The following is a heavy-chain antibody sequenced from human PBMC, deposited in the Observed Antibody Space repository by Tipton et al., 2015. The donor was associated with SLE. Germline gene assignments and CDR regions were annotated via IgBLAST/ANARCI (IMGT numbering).Heavy chain of an antibody. Sequence: TLSLTCTVSGGSISSGGYYWSWIRQHPGKGLEWIGEVYHSGSTNYNPSLKSRVTISVDRSKNEFSLKLNSVTAADTAVYYCVRGPRGSSGYPNWGQGTLVTVSS. CDR2: VYHSGST. V-gene: IGHV4-31*03. CDR1: GGSISSGGYY. J-gene: IGHJ4*02. D-gene: IGHD3-22*01. CDR3: VRGPRGSSGYPN.